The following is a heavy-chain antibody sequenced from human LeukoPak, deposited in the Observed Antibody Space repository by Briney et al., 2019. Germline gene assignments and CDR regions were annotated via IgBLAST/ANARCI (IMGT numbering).Heavy chain of an antibody. J-gene: IGHJ5*02. Sequence: ASVKVSCKASGYTFTSYYMHWVRQAPGQGLEWMGIINPSGGSTSYAQKFQGRVTMTRDMSTSTVYMELSSLRSEDTAVYYCAREDGGVVVPAATNNWLDPWGQGTLVTVSS. CDR3: AREDGGVVVPAATNNWLDP. V-gene: IGHV1-46*01. D-gene: IGHD2-2*01. CDR1: GYTFTSYY. CDR2: INPSGGST.